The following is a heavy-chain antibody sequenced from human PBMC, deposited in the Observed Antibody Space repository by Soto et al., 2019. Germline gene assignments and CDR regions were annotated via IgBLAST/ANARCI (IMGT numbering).Heavy chain of an antibody. CDR1: GGTISSWY. Sequence: QVQLQESGPGLVKPSETLSLTCTVSGGTISSWYWSWIRQPPGKGLEWIGYIYYSGSTNCTPSLKRRVTISVDPSKNQCSLKLSSVTAADTAVYYCARRYGSAIDYWGQGTLVTVSS. D-gene: IGHD1-26*01. CDR2: IYYSGST. CDR3: ARRYGSAIDY. J-gene: IGHJ4*02. V-gene: IGHV4-59*08.